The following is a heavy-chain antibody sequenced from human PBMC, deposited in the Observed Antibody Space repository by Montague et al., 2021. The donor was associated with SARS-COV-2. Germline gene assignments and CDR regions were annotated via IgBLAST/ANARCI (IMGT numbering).Heavy chain of an antibody. J-gene: IGHJ2*01. Sequence: TLSLTCTVSGGSVTSTTYYRSWFRQRPGRGLEWVGFIYSSGSTAYSPSLENRLTMSIDTSKNQFSLRLTSATAADTAVYYCAKGSGYPWGRGTRVAVSS. D-gene: IGHD6-25*01. CDR3: AKGSGYP. V-gene: IGHV4-31*03. CDR2: IYSSGST. CDR1: GGSVTSTTYY.